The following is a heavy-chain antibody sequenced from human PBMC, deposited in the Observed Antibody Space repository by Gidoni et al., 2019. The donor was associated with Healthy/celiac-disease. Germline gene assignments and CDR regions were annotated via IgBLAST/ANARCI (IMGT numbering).Heavy chain of an antibody. J-gene: IGHJ3*02. D-gene: IGHD2-21*02. CDR3: ARVTCGGGDCVNDAFDI. V-gene: IGHV1-18*01. CDR1: GYTFTSHG. CDR2: ISAYNGTT. Sequence: QVQLVQSGAEVKKPGASVKVSCKASGYTFTSHGISWVRQAPGKGLEWMGWISAYNGTTNYAQKLQGRVTMTTDTSTSTAYMELRSLRSDDTAVYYCARVTCGGGDCVNDAFDIWGQGTMVTVSS.